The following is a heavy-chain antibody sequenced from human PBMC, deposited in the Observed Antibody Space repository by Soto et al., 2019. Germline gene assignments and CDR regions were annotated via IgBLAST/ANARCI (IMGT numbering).Heavy chain of an antibody. J-gene: IGHJ4*02. Sequence: PGGSLRLSCAASGFTFSSYWMHWVRQAPGKGLVWVSRINSDGSSTSYADSVKGRFTISRDNAKNTLYLQMNSLRAEDTAVYYCARTLGYCSCCCYDSDHLPFYYCAQRTPVPVS. D-gene: IGHD2-15*01. V-gene: IGHV3-74*01. CDR3: ARTLGYCSCCCYDSDHLPFYY. CDR1: GFTFSSYW. CDR2: INSDGSST.